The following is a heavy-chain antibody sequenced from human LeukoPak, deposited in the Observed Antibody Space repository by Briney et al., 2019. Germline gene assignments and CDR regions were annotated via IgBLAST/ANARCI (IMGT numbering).Heavy chain of an antibody. Sequence: GGSLRLSCAASGFTFSSYAMSWVRQAPGKGLEWVSAISGSGGSTYYADSVKGRFTISRDNSKNTLYLQMNSLRAEDTAVYYCARADITMIVVVTQYAFDIWGQGTMVTVSS. D-gene: IGHD3-22*01. CDR3: ARADITMIVVVTQYAFDI. CDR2: ISGSGGST. J-gene: IGHJ3*02. V-gene: IGHV3-23*01. CDR1: GFTFSSYA.